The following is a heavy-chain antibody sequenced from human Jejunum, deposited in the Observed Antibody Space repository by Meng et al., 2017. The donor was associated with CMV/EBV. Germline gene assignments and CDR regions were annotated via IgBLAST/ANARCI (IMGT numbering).Heavy chain of an antibody. D-gene: IGHD2-8*01. CDR2: ISGSGIT. J-gene: IGHJ4*02. Sequence: YAMSGVRQAPGKGLEWVSAISGSGITYFVDPVKGRFSISRDNSKDTVYLQMKSLRAEDTAVYYCAKDRVLMVYGSPTRPYFDYWGQGTLVTVSS. CDR1: YA. CDR3: AKDRVLMVYGSPTRPYFDY. V-gene: IGHV3-23*01.